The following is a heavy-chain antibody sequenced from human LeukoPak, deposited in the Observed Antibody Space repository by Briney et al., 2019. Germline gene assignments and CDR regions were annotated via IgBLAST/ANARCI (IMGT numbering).Heavy chain of an antibody. CDR3: ARAHIVVVVAAPDY. Sequence: GGSLRLSCAASGFTFTNYAIHWVRQAPGKGLEWVAVISYDESNKYYADSVKGRFTISRDNSKNTLFLQMNSLRAEDTALYYCARAHIVVVVAAPDYWGQGTLVTVSS. D-gene: IGHD2-15*01. V-gene: IGHV3-30-3*01. J-gene: IGHJ4*02. CDR1: GFTFTNYA. CDR2: ISYDESNK.